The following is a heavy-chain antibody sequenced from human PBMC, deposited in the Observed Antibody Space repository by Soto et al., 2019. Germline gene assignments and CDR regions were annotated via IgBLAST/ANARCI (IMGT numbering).Heavy chain of an antibody. CDR2: ISGSGGTT. CDR3: AKFFVETGSNSGCPCSFHY. Sequence: EVQLLESGGGLVQPGRSLRLSCAASGFTFSNYAMSWVRQAPGQGPDWVSAISGSGGTTYYADSVKGRFTISRDNTKNTLFRQMNSLRADDAAVYYWAKFFVETGSNSGCPCSFHYWGQGTLVTVSS. V-gene: IGHV3-23*01. J-gene: IGHJ4*02. CDR1: GFTFSNYA. D-gene: IGHD6-25*01.